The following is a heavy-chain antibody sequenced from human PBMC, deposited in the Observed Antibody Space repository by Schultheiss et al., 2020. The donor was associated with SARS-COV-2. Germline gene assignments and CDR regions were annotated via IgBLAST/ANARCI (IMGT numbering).Heavy chain of an antibody. CDR3: AKDQGSYGDMEIDY. CDR1: GFTFSSYS. V-gene: IGHV3-23*01. Sequence: GGSLRLSCAGSGFTFSSYSMSWVRQAPGKGLEWVSAISGSGGSTYYADSVKGRFTISRDNSKNTLYLQMNSLRAEDTAVYYCAKDQGSYGDMEIDYWGQGTLVTVSS. CDR2: ISGSGGST. D-gene: IGHD5-18*01. J-gene: IGHJ4*02.